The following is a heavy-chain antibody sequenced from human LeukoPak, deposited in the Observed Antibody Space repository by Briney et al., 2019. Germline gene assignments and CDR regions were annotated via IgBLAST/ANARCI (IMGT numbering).Heavy chain of an antibody. CDR2: IYNDGNT. Sequence: PGGSLRLSCAASGFTVINNYMTWVRQAPGKGLDWVSVIYNDGNTYCADSVRGRFTISRDFSKNSVYLQMNSLRAEDTAVYYCARVNFGDFGSGSLDHWGQGTLVTVSS. CDR3: ARVNFGDFGSGSLDH. D-gene: IGHD3-10*01. V-gene: IGHV3-53*01. CDR1: GFTVINNY. J-gene: IGHJ4*02.